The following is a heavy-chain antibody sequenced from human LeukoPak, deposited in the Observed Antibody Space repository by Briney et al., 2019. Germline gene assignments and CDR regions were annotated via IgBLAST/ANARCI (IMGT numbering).Heavy chain of an antibody. D-gene: IGHD2-2*01. V-gene: IGHV1-2*02. Sequence: ASVKVSCKASGYTFTGYYMHWVRQAPGQGLEWMGWINPNSGGTNYAQKFQGRVTMTRDTSISTAYMELSRLRSDDTAVYYYARNLGYCSSTSCPIRWFDPWGQGTLVTVSS. CDR1: GYTFTGYY. J-gene: IGHJ5*02. CDR3: ARNLGYCSSTSCPIRWFDP. CDR2: INPNSGGT.